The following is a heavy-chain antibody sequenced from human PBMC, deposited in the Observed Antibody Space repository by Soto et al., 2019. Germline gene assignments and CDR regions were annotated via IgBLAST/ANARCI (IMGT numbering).Heavy chain of an antibody. CDR3: ARQGWGGNMGYASDY. V-gene: IGHV3-21*06. Sequence: EVQLLESGGGLVKPGGSLRLSCVASGFKFSRYGMVWVRQAPGKWLEWVSSISSSSTYIYYADSVRGRFTVSRDNAKNSLYRQMSSLRAEDTAVYYCARQGWGGNMGYASDYWGQGTLVTVSA. D-gene: IGHD5-12*01. CDR1: GFKFSRYG. CDR2: ISSSSTYI. J-gene: IGHJ4*02.